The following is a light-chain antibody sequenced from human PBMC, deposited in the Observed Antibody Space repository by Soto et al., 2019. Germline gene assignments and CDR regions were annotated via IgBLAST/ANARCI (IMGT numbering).Light chain of an antibody. V-gene: IGLV2-14*01. CDR2: EVS. Sequence: QCVLTQPASLSESPGQSITISCTGTNSDVGGYNYVSCYQQHPGKAPKLMIYEVSNRPSGVSNRFSGSKSGNTASLTISGLQAEDEADYYCSSYTSSSTSIYVFGTGTKVNVL. J-gene: IGLJ1*01. CDR1: NSDVGGYNY. CDR3: SSYTSSSTSIYV.